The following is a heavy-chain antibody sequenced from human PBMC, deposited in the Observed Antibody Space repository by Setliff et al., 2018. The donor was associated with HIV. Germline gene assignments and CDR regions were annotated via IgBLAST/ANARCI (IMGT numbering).Heavy chain of an antibody. V-gene: IGHV1-2*02. CDR2: INPNSGGT. CDR1: GYTFTGYY. D-gene: IGHD3-3*01. CDR3: ARGRTNYHFRSGYPVDALDI. Sequence: GASVKVSCKASGYTFTGYYMHWVRQAPGQGLEWMGWINPNSGGTNYAQKFQGRVTMTRDTSISTDYMELKTLRSDDTSVYYCARGRTNYHFRSGYPVDALDIWGQGTMVTVSS. J-gene: IGHJ3*02.